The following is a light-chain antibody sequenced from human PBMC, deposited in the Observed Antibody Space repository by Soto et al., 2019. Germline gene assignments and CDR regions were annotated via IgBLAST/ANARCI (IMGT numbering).Light chain of an antibody. J-gene: IGKJ1*01. CDR1: QSVSSN. V-gene: IGKV3-15*01. CDR2: DAS. Sequence: EIVMTQSPVTLSVSPGERATLSCRASQSVSSNFAWYQQKPGQAPSLLIYDASTRATGFPARFSGSGSGTEFTLTISSLQSEDFAVYYCQQYKDWPHTFGQGTKV. CDR3: QQYKDWPHT.